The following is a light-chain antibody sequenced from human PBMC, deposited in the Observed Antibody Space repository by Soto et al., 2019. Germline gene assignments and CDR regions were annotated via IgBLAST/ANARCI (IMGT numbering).Light chain of an antibody. CDR3: QQYDSWT. J-gene: IGKJ1*01. Sequence: EIVLTQSPGTLSLSPGERHTLSCRASQSISSPYLAWYQQKPGQAPRLLIDGASSRATGVPDRFSGSGSGTDFTLTISRLEPEDFAVYYCQQYDSWTAGQGTKVDIK. V-gene: IGKV3-20*01. CDR2: GAS. CDR1: QSISSPY.